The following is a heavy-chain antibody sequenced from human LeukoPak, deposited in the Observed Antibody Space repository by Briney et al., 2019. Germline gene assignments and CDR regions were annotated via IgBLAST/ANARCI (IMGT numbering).Heavy chain of an antibody. V-gene: IGHV3-23*01. CDR1: GFTFYNSG. CDR2: ISGSGGAT. J-gene: IGHJ4*02. CDR3: AIEQWELKY. Sequence: GGSLRLSCAASGFTFYNSGMGWARQAPGKGLEWVSAISGSGGATYYADSVKGRFTVSRDDSKNTLYLQMNSLRAEDTAVYYCAIEQWELKYWGQGTLVTVSS. D-gene: IGHD1-26*01.